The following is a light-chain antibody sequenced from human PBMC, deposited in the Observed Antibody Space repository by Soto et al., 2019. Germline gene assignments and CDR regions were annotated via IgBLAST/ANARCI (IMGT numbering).Light chain of an antibody. CDR3: QQRSNWPPKT. Sequence: IVLTQSPATLSLSPGERATLSCRASQSVSSYLAWYQQKPGQAPRLLIYDASNRATGIPARFGGSGSGTDFTLTISSLEPEDFAVYYCQQRSNWPPKTFGQGTKLEIK. J-gene: IGKJ2*01. V-gene: IGKV3-11*01. CDR2: DAS. CDR1: QSVSSY.